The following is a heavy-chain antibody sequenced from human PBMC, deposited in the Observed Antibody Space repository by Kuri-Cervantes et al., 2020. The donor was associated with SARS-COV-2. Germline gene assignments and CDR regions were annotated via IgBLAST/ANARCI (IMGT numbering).Heavy chain of an antibody. CDR2: IIPILGIA. Sequence: SVKVSCKASGGTFSSYSISWVRQAPGQGLEWMGRIIPILGIANYAQKFQGRVTITADKSTSTAYMELSSLRSEDTAVYYCAADMAYCGGDCYSNYYYYYGMDVWGQGTTVTVSS. CDR1: GGTFSSYS. D-gene: IGHD2-21*02. CDR3: AADMAYCGGDCYSNYYYYYGMDV. J-gene: IGHJ6*02. V-gene: IGHV1-69*02.